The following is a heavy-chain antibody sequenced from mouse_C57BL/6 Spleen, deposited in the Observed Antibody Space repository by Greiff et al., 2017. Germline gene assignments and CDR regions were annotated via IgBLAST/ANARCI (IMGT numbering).Heavy chain of an antibody. J-gene: IGHJ4*01. Sequence: EVKLMESGGGLVKPGGSLKLSCAASGFTFSDYGMHWVRQAPEKGLEWVAYISSGSSTIYYADTVKGRFTISRDNAKNTLFLQMTSLRSEDTAMYYCARDYYGSSPSMDDWGQGTSVTVSS. V-gene: IGHV5-17*01. CDR2: ISSGSSTI. CDR3: ARDYYGSSPSMDD. CDR1: GFTFSDYG. D-gene: IGHD1-1*01.